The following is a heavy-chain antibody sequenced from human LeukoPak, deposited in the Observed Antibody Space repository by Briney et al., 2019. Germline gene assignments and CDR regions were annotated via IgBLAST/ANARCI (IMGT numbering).Heavy chain of an antibody. CDR1: GVSFSGYY. J-gene: IGHJ4*02. CDR3: ARGLVTGTTLN. D-gene: IGHD1-7*01. CDR2: INHRGRT. Sequence: SETLSLTCAVSGVSFSGYYWSWIRQPPGKGLERIGEINHRGRTNYNPSLKSRVTISVDTSKNQVSLKLSSVTAADTAVYYCARGLVTGTTLNWGQGTLVTVSS. V-gene: IGHV4-34*01.